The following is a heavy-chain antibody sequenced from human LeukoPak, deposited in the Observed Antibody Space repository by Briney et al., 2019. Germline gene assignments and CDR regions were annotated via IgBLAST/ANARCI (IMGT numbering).Heavy chain of an antibody. CDR3: ARHYGP. J-gene: IGHJ5*02. Sequence: SETLSLTCTVSGGSISSYYWSWLRQPPGKGLEWIGSIYDSGSTYYNPSLKSRVTISVDTSKNQFSLKLNSVTAADTAVYYCARHYGPWGQGTLVTVSS. V-gene: IGHV4-59*05. CDR2: IYDSGST. D-gene: IGHD3-16*01. CDR1: GGSISSYY.